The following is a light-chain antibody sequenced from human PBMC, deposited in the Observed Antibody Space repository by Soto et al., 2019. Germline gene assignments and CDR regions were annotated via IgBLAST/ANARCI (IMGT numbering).Light chain of an antibody. Sequence: EIVLTQSPGTLSLSPGERATLSCRASQYVSSSYLAWYQQKPGQAPRLLIYGASSRATGIPGRFSGSGSGTDFTLTISRLEPEDFAVYYCQQHGTSPFTFGPGTKVDIK. CDR2: GAS. V-gene: IGKV3-20*01. CDR3: QQHGTSPFT. CDR1: QYVSSSY. J-gene: IGKJ3*01.